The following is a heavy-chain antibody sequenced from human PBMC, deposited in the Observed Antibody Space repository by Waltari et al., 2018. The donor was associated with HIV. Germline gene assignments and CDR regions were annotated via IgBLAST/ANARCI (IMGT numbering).Heavy chain of an antibody. V-gene: IGHV4-59*13. J-gene: IGHJ4*02. CDR1: GGPTSNTS. CDR2: VYNDGST. CDR3: ARCSFSSYYYFDL. D-gene: IGHD2-15*01. Sequence: QVQLLESGPGLVKPSETLFLTCNVSGGPTSNTSWTWIRQAPGKTLEWIGYVYNDGSTEYNPSLKSRVTMSLDSANVQFSLNLNSVTAADTARYFCARCSFSSYYYFDLWDQGTHVTVSS.